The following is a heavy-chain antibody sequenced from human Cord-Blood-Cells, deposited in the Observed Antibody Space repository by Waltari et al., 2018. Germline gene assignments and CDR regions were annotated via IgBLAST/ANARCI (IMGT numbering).Heavy chain of an antibody. D-gene: IGHD6-13*01. CDR2: INHSGST. CDR3: ATGSSWPKKGFDY. V-gene: IGHV4-34*01. J-gene: IGHJ4*01. CDR1: GGSFSGYY. Sequence: QVQLQQWGAGLLKPSETLSLTCAVYGGSFSGYYWSWIRQPPGKGLEWIGEINHSGSTNYNPSIKSRVTISVDTSKNQFSLKLSSVTAADTAVYYCATGSSWPKKGFDYWGQGTLVTVSS.